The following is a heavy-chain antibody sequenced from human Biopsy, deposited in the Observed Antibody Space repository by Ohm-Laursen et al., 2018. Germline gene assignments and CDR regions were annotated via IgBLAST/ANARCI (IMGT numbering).Heavy chain of an antibody. CDR1: GDSFTSYA. CDR2: IIPIPNVA. V-gene: IGHV1-69*01. J-gene: IGHJ5*02. Sequence: GSSVKVSCKASGDSFTSYAIGWVRQAPGQGLEWMGGIIPIPNVATYAQKFQGRITITADESTSTAYMELNSLTSGDTAVYFCARGEGSSWFDPWGHGTLVTVSS. CDR3: ARGEGSSWFDP. D-gene: IGHD1-26*01.